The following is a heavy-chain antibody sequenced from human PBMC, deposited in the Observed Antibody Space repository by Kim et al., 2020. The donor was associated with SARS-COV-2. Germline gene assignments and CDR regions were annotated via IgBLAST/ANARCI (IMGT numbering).Heavy chain of an antibody. CDR1: GINFRSSW. V-gene: IGHV3-15*01. CDR3: CTGPLAY. J-gene: IGHJ1*01. D-gene: IGHD2-21*01. Sequence: GGSLRLSCAASGINFRSSWMSWVRQAPGKGLAWVGRITSRSDGRTTDYVPSVKGRFAILRDDSKKTLVLEMNSIQTEDTAVYYCCTGPLAYWGQGTPVTVS. CDR2: ITSRSDGRTT.